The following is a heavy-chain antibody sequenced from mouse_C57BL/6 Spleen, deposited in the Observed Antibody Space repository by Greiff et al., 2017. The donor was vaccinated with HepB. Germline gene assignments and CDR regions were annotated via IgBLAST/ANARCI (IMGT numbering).Heavy chain of an antibody. CDR3: ARKGLASYAMDY. J-gene: IGHJ4*01. D-gene: IGHD6-1*01. CDR2: ISSGSSTI. Sequence: DVHLVESGGGLVKPGGSLKLSCAASGFTFSDYGMHWVRQAPEKGLEWVAYISSGSSTIYYADTVKGRFTISRDNAKNTLFRQMTSLRSEDTAMDYCARKGLASYAMDYWGQGTSVTVSS. CDR1: GFTFSDYG. V-gene: IGHV5-17*01.